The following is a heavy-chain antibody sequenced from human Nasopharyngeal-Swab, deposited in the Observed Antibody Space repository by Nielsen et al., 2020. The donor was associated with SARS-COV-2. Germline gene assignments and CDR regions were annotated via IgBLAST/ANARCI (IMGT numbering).Heavy chain of an antibody. Sequence: GESLKISCAASGFTFSSYWMSWVRQAPGKGLEWVSFISSSSSTIKYADSVKGRFTISRDNAKNSLYLQMNSLRAEDTAVYYCARDVWITMVRGVIDYWGQGTLVTVSS. V-gene: IGHV3-48*04. CDR1: GFTFSSYW. CDR3: ARDVWITMVRGVIDY. CDR2: ISSSSSTI. D-gene: IGHD3-10*01. J-gene: IGHJ4*02.